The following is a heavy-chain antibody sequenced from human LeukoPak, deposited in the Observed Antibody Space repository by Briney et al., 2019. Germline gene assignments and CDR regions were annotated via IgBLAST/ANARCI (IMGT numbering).Heavy chain of an antibody. V-gene: IGHV3-23*01. CDR2: TSGSGGST. D-gene: IGHD2-15*01. CDR1: GFTFSSYG. CDR3: AKNGGSQCYSHLDY. Sequence: GGPLRLSCAASGFTFSSYGMTWVRQAPGKGLEWISGTSGSGGSTYYANSVKGRFTISRDNSKNTLYLEMSSLRAEDTAVYYCAKNGGSQCYSHLDYWGRGSLVTVSS. J-gene: IGHJ4*02.